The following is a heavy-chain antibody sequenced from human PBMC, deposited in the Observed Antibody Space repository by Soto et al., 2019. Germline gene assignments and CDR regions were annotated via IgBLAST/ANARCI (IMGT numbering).Heavy chain of an antibody. CDR2: IMPVFSTP. CDR1: GGTFRTSA. CDR3: ARDKDRQQLGGNYYYIMDV. D-gene: IGHD3-3*02. J-gene: IGHJ6*01. V-gene: IGHV1-69*12. Sequence: QVQLVQSGAEVKKPGSSVKVSCKTSGGTFRTSAISWVRQAPGQGLEWMGGIMPVFSTPDYAQKFQGRVTITAEESTGTAYKELSSLRSEDTAVYYCARDKDRQQLGGNYYYIMDVWGQGTTVTVSS.